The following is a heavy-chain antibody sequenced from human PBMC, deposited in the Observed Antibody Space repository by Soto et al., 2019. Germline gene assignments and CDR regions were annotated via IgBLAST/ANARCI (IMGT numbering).Heavy chain of an antibody. Sequence: SETLSLTCTVSDDSFKYSYWSWIRQPPGKGLECIGYIFHSGDTNYNPSLKGRVTLSLDTSKNQFSLRLTSVTPADTAVYYCARTARKFDFWGQGILVTVSS. CDR3: ARTARKFDF. CDR2: IFHSGDT. V-gene: IGHV4-59*01. CDR1: DDSFKYSY. D-gene: IGHD6-6*01. J-gene: IGHJ4*02.